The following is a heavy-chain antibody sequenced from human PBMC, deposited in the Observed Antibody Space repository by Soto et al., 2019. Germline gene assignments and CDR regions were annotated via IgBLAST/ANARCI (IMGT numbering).Heavy chain of an antibody. V-gene: IGHV4-30-2*01. CDR3: ARVYPSYGQRGGHFDY. CDR1: GGSISSGGYS. J-gene: IGHJ4*02. CDR2: IYHSGST. D-gene: IGHD5-18*01. Sequence: TLSLPCAVSGGSISSGGYSWSWIRQPPGKGLEWIGYIYHSGSTYYNPSLKSRVTISVDRSKNQFSLKLSSVTAAHTAVYYCARVYPSYGQRGGHFDYWGQGTLVTVSS.